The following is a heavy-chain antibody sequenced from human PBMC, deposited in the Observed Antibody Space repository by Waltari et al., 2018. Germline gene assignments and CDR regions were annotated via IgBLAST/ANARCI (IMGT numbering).Heavy chain of an antibody. CDR1: GFTFSSYW. CDR2: INGDGSDT. D-gene: IGHD3-22*01. V-gene: IGHV3-74*01. CDR3: ATRENYYYDSAYGMNV. J-gene: IGHJ6*02. Sequence: VQLVESGGGLVQPGGSLRLSCAASGFTFSSYWLHWVRQAPGKGLVWVARINGDGSDTSYADSVKGRFTISKDNAKNTLYLQMNSLRAEDTAVYYCATRENYYYDSAYGMNVWGQGTTVSVSS.